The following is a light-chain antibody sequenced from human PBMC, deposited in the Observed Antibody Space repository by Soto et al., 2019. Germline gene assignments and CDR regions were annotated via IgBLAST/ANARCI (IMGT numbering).Light chain of an antibody. V-gene: IGKV3D-20*02. CDR2: AAS. CDR1: QSVSSYY. J-gene: IGKJ5*01. Sequence: EIVLTQSPGTLSLSPGERATLSCRASQSVSSYYLAWYQQRPGQAPRLLIYAASTRATGIPARFSGSGSGTDFTLTISSLEPEDFAVYYCQQRSNWSITFGQGTRLEIK. CDR3: QQRSNWSIT.